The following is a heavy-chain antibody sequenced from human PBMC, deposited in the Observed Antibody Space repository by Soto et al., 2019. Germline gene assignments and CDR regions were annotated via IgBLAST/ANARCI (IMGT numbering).Heavy chain of an antibody. CDR2: INAGNGNT. J-gene: IGHJ4*02. CDR1: GYTFTSYA. CDR3: ARGPLWFGEFNY. D-gene: IGHD3-10*01. V-gene: IGHV1-3*01. Sequence: ASVKVSCKASGYTFTSYAMHWVRQAPGQRLEWMGWINAGNGNTKYSQKFQGRVTITRDTSASTAYMELSSLRSEDTAVYYCARGPLWFGEFNYWGQGTLVTVSS.